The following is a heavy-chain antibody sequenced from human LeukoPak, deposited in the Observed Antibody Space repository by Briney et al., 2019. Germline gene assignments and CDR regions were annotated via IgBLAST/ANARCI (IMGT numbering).Heavy chain of an antibody. V-gene: IGHV4-34*01. Sequence: PSQTLSLNCAVYGGSFSGYYWSWIRQPPGKGLEWIGEINHSGSTNYNPSLKSRVTISVDTSKNQFSLKLSSVTAADTAVYYCARGPYYYGSGRYLNYWGQGTLVTVSS. J-gene: IGHJ4*02. CDR3: ARGPYYYGSGRYLNY. D-gene: IGHD3-10*01. CDR1: GGSFSGYY. CDR2: INHSGST.